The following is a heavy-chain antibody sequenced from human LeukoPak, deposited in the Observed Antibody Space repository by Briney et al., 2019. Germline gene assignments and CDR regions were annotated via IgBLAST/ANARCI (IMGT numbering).Heavy chain of an antibody. Sequence: GGSLRLSCAASGFTFSSYAMSWVRQAPGKGLEWVSSISGSGYNTYYANSVKGRLSISRDNSKNTLDLQMNSLRAEDTAVYYCAKDYIGYDQDFDYWGQGTLVTVSS. V-gene: IGHV3-23*01. CDR3: AKDYIGYDQDFDY. J-gene: IGHJ4*02. CDR1: GFTFSSYA. CDR2: ISGSGYNT. D-gene: IGHD2-2*01.